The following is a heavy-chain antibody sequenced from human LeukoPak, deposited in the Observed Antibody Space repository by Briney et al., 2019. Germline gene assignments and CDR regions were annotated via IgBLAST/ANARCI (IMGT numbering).Heavy chain of an antibody. CDR2: INPNSGGT. D-gene: IGHD4-17*01. CDR1: GYTFTDYS. Sequence: ASVKVSCKASGYTFTDYSIHWVRQAPGQGLEWMGRINPNSGGTKFEQKFQGRVTMTRDTSISTANMELIRLTSDDTAVYYCARVGPVTTTGRPNDYWGQGTLVTVSS. J-gene: IGHJ4*02. V-gene: IGHV1-2*06. CDR3: ARVGPVTTTGRPNDY.